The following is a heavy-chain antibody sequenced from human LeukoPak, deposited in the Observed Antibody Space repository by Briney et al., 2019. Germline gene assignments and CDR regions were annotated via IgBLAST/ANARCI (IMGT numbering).Heavy chain of an antibody. D-gene: IGHD5-12*01. J-gene: IGHJ4*02. CDR1: GYTFTSYD. Sequence: ASVKVSCKASGYTFTSYDINWVRQATGQGVEWMGRMNPNSGSTGYAQKFQGRVTITRNTSISTAYMELSGLRSEDTAVYYCARGRSTGYPYYFEYWGQGTLVTVSS. CDR3: ARGRSTGYPYYFEY. CDR2: MNPNSGST. V-gene: IGHV1-8*03.